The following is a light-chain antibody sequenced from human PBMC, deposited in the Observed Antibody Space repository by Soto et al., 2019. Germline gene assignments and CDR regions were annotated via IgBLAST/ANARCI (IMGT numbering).Light chain of an antibody. CDR1: QTVSSY. V-gene: IGKV3-20*01. CDR2: GAS. J-gene: IGKJ5*01. Sequence: ENVLTQSPGTLSLSPGERAALSCRASQTVSSYLTWYQQRPGQAPRLLSYGASKRATGIPDRFSGSGSGTDFTLTISRLEPEDLALYYCQQYGTSPITFGQGTRLEIK. CDR3: QQYGTSPIT.